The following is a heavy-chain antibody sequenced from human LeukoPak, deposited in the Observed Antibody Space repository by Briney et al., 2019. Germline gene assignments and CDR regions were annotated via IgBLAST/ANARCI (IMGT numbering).Heavy chain of an antibody. Sequence: PGGSLRLSCAASGFTFSSYWMSWVRQAPGKGLEWVANIKQDGSEKYYVDSVKGRFTISRDNAKNSLYLQMNSLRAEDTAVYYCATGNYDFWSGYPYYFDDWGQRTLLTVSS. J-gene: IGHJ4*02. CDR2: IKQDGSEK. CDR1: GFTFSSYW. D-gene: IGHD3-3*01. CDR3: ATGNYDFWSGYPYYFDD. V-gene: IGHV3-7*01.